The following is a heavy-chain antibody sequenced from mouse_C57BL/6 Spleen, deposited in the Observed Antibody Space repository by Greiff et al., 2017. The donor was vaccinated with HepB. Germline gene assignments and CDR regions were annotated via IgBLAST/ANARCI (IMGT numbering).Heavy chain of an antibody. CDR1: GYTFTSYW. CDR3: ARKAIYYGYPYYAMDY. D-gene: IGHD2-2*01. CDR2: INPSNGGT. J-gene: IGHJ4*01. V-gene: IGHV1-53*01. Sequence: VQLQQSGTELVKPGASVKLSCKASGYTFTSYWMHWVKQRPGQGLEWIGNINPSNGGTNYNEKFKSKATLTVDKSSSTAYMQLSSLTSEDSAVYYCARKAIYYGYPYYAMDYWGQGTSVTVSS.